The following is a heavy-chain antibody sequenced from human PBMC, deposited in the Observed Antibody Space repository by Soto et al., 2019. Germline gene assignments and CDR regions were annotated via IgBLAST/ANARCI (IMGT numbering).Heavy chain of an antibody. CDR2: IYYSGST. J-gene: IGHJ4*02. CDR1: GGSISSSSYY. V-gene: IGHV4-39*01. D-gene: IGHD3-16*02. Sequence: SETLSLTCTVSGGSISSSSYYWGWIRQPPGKGLEWIGSIYYSGSTYYNPSLKSRVTISVDTSKNQFSLKLSSVTAADTAVYYCARHLTRRAPFGGVIANFDYWGQGTLVTVSS. CDR3: ARHLTRRAPFGGVIANFDY.